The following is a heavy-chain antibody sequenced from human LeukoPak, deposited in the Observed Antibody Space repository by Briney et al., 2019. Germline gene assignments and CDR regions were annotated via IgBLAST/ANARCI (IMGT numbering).Heavy chain of an antibody. V-gene: IGHV3-53*01. J-gene: IGHJ6*02. CDR3: ATRALPGYYYGMDV. D-gene: IGHD2-15*01. CDR1: GFIVSSNY. CDR2: IYSGGST. Sequence: GGSLRLSCAASGFIVSSNYMSWVRQAPGKGLEWVSVIYSGGSTNYADSVKGRFTISRDNSKNTLYFQMNSLRVEDTGVYYCATRALPGYYYGMDVWGQGTTVTVSS.